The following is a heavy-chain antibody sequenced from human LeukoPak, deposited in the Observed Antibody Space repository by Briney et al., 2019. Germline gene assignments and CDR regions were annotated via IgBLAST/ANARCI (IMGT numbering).Heavy chain of an antibody. CDR3: ARDLGDIVVVVAATPRAGDYYYMDV. D-gene: IGHD2-15*01. Sequence: GGSLRLSCAASGFTFSSYSMNWVRQAPGKGLEWVSSISSSSSYIYYADSVKGRFTISRDNAKNSLNLQMNSLRAEDTAVYYCARDLGDIVVVVAATPRAGDYYYMDVWGKGTTVTVSS. J-gene: IGHJ6*03. CDR1: GFTFSSYS. V-gene: IGHV3-21*01. CDR2: ISSSSSYI.